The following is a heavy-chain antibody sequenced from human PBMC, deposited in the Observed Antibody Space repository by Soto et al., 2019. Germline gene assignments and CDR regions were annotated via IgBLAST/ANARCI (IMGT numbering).Heavy chain of an antibody. V-gene: IGHV1-46*01. D-gene: IGHD3-10*01. CDR1: GYTFTSYY. Sequence: ASVKVSCKASGYTFTSYYMHWVRQAPGQGLERIGIINPSGGSTSYAQKFQGRVTMTRDTSTSTVYMELNSLRSEDTAVYYCARGRDYGSGTYWSHYYGMDVWGQGTTVTVSS. CDR3: ARGRDYGSGTYWSHYYGMDV. CDR2: INPSGGST. J-gene: IGHJ6*02.